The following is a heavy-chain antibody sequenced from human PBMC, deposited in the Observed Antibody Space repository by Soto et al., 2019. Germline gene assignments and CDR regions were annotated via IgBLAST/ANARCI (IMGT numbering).Heavy chain of an antibody. CDR1: GGSISSSSYY. CDR2: IYYSGST. V-gene: IGHV4-39*01. CDR3: ARQSSYYGSGSLSY. Sequence: SETLSLTCTVSGGSISSSSYYWGWIRQPPGKGLEWIGSIYYSGSTYYNPSLKSRVTISVDTSKNQFSLKLSSVTAADTAVYYCARQSSYYGSGSLSYWGKGTLFTVSS. D-gene: IGHD3-10*01. J-gene: IGHJ4*02.